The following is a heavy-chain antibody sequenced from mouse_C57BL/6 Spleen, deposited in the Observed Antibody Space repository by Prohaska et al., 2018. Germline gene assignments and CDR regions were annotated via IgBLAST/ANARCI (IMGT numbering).Heavy chain of an antibody. J-gene: IGHJ3*01. CDR3: ARNFLYYYGSSYSAWFAY. V-gene: IGHV1-26*01. Sequence: HGKRLEWIGDINPNNGGTSYNQKFKGKATLTVDKSSSTAYMELRSLTSENSAVYYCARNFLYYYGSSYSAWFAYWGQGTLVTVSA. D-gene: IGHD1-1*01. CDR2: INPNNGGT.